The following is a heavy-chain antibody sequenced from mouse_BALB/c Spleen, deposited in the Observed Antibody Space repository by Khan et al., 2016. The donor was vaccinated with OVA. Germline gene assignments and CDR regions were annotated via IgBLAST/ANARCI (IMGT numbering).Heavy chain of an antibody. V-gene: IGHV5-9-3*01. CDR2: ISSGGSFT. Sequence: EVELVESGGGLVKPGGSLKLSCAVSGFTFSNYAMSWVRQTPEKRLEWVATISSGGSFTYYPDSVQGRFNISRDNAKNTLYLQMSSLRSEDTAIYNCARELFATVVATPFAYWGQGTLVTVSA. CDR1: GFTFSNYA. J-gene: IGHJ3*01. CDR3: ARELFATVVATPFAY. D-gene: IGHD1-1*01.